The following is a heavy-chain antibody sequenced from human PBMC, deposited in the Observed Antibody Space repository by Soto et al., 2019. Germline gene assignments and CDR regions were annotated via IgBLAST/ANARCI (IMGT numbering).Heavy chain of an antibody. D-gene: IGHD3-10*01. CDR1: GFTFSSYS. V-gene: IGHV3-21*01. CDR2: ISSSSSYI. CDR3: ARDRGLYGSGSYSGMDV. J-gene: IGHJ6*02. Sequence: PGGSLRLSCAASGFTFSSYSMNWVRQAPGKGLEWVSSISSSSSYIYYADSVKGRFTISRDNAKNSLYLQMNSLRAEDTAVYYCARDRGLYGSGSYSGMDVWGQGTTVTVYS.